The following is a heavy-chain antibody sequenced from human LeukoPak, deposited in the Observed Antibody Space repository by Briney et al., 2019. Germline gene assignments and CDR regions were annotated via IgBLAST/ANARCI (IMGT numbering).Heavy chain of an antibody. CDR3: ARADHGTRSDGFHTLDY. CDR1: GYSFTDYF. Sequence: GASVKVSCKTSGYSFTDYFMHWVRQAPGQGLECMGWMNPRSGDTNYAQKFQGRVTVTRDTSISTAYMELSRLRSDDTAVYYCARADHGTRSDGFHTLDYWGQGSLVTVSS. CDR2: MNPRSGDT. V-gene: IGHV1-2*02. D-gene: IGHD2-21*02. J-gene: IGHJ4*02.